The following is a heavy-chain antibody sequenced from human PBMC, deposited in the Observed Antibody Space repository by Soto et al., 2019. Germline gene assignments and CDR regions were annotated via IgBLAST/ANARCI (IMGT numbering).Heavy chain of an antibody. CDR3: ARSEGRTMTLFDYGDQARTYYFDY. D-gene: IGHD4-17*01. Sequence: ASVKVSCKASGYTFTSYGISWVRQAPGQGLEWMGWISAYNGNTNYAQKLQGRVTMTTDTSTSTAYMELRSLRSDDTAVYYCARSEGRTMTLFDYGDQARTYYFDYWGQGTLVTVSS. CDR2: ISAYNGNT. CDR1: GYTFTSYG. V-gene: IGHV1-18*01. J-gene: IGHJ4*02.